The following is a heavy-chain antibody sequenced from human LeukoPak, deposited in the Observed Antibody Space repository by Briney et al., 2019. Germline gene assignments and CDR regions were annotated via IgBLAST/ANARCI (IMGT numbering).Heavy chain of an antibody. CDR1: GFTFSSYW. J-gene: IGHJ4*02. V-gene: IGHV3-7*01. D-gene: IGHD2-8*01. CDR3: ARVLVLMVYAIGPFDY. Sequence: GGSLRLSCAASGFTFSSYWMSWVRQAPGKGLEWVANIKQDGSEKYYVDSVKGRFTISRDNAKNSLYLQMNSLRAKDTAVYYCARVLVLMVYAIGPFDYWGQGTLVTVSS. CDR2: IKQDGSEK.